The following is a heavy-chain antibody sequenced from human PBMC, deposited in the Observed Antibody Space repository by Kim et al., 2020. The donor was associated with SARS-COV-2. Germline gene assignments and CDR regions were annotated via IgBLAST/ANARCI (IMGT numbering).Heavy chain of an antibody. CDR3: ARENYDGNGREV. Sequence: ASVKVSCKASGYTFTSYYMHWVRQAPGQGLEWMGIINPSGVSTSYAQKFQGRFTMTRDTSTSTVYMELSSLRPEDTAGNYCARENYDGNGREVWGQGPT. CDR1: GYTFTSYY. D-gene: IGHD3-10*01. J-gene: IGHJ6*02. CDR2: INPSGVST. V-gene: IGHV1-46*01.